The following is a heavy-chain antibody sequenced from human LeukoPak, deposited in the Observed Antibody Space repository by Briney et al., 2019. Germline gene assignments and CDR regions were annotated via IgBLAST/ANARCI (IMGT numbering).Heavy chain of an antibody. J-gene: IGHJ3*02. CDR3: ARPINPYYYDSSGLDAFDI. D-gene: IGHD3-22*01. V-gene: IGHV3-74*01. CDR1: GFTLSSYW. Sequence: TGGSLRLSCAASGFTLSSYWMHWVRQAPGKGLVWVSRINSDGSSTSYADSVKGRFTISRDNAKNTLYLQMNSLRAEDTAVYYCARPINPYYYDSSGLDAFDIWGQGTMVTVSS. CDR2: INSDGSST.